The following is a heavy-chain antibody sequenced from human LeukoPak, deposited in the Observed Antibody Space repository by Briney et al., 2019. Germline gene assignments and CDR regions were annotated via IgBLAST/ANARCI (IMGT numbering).Heavy chain of an antibody. D-gene: IGHD3-9*01. CDR2: INHSGST. Sequence: SETMSLTCAVYGGSFSGYYWSWIRQPPGKGLEWIGEINHSGSTNYNPSLKSRVTISVDTSKNQFSLKLSSVTAADTAVYYCARKVLTGYYDYWGQGTLVTVSS. CDR1: GGSFSGYY. J-gene: IGHJ4*02. CDR3: ARKVLTGYYDY. V-gene: IGHV4-34*01.